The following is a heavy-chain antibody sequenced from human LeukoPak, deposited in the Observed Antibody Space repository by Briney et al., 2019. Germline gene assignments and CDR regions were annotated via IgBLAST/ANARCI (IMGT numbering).Heavy chain of an antibody. CDR2: ISYDGSNK. CDR3: ARVNSSSWYGAFDI. CDR1: GFTFSSYA. J-gene: IGHJ3*02. D-gene: IGHD6-13*01. Sequence: GGSLRLSCAASGFTFSSYAMHWVRQAPGKGLEWVAVISYDGSNKYHADSVKGRFTISRDNSKNTLYLQMNSLRAEDTAVYYCARVNSSSWYGAFDIWGQGTMVTVSS. V-gene: IGHV3-30*04.